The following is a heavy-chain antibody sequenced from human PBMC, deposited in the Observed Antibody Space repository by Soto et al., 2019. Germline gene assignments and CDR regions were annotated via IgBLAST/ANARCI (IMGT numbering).Heavy chain of an antibody. CDR2: ISGSGGSR. V-gene: IGHV3-23*01. CDR1: GFTFSSHP. D-gene: IGHD2-15*01. CDR3: AKQMVVAATVDD. Sequence: GGSRSPSCAASGFTFSSHPMSWVRQAPGKGLAWVSAISGSGGSRYDADSVKCRFPISRDKSKDTLYQQMNSLSAEDTAIYSCAKQMVVAATVDDRGQGT. J-gene: IGHJ4*02.